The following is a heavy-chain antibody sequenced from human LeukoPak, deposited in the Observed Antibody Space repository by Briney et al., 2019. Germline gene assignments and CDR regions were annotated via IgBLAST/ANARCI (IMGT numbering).Heavy chain of an antibody. V-gene: IGHV3-74*01. D-gene: IGHD2-2*01. Sequence: PGGSLRLSCAASGFTFSSYWMHWVRQAPGKGLVWVSRINSDGSSTSYADSVKGRFTISRDNAKNTLYLQMSSLGAEDAAVYYCARGGGYCSSTSCYLSPDFDFWGQGTLVTVSS. CDR2: INSDGSST. CDR3: ARGGGYCSSTSCYLSPDFDF. J-gene: IGHJ4*02. CDR1: GFTFSSYW.